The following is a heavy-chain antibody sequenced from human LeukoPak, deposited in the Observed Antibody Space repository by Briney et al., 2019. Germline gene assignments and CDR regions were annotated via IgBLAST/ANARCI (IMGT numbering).Heavy chain of an antibody. J-gene: IGHJ4*02. CDR3: ARYLVGSGYYYFDY. D-gene: IGHD3-3*01. CDR1: GGSISTYY. V-gene: IGHV4-4*07. CDR2: IYNSGT. Sequence: SETLSLTGTVSGGSISTYYWNWIRQPAGKGLEWIGRIYNSGTNYNPSLQSRVTMSLDTSKNQFSLKLSSVTAADTAVYYCARYLVGSGYYYFDYWGQGTLVTVSS.